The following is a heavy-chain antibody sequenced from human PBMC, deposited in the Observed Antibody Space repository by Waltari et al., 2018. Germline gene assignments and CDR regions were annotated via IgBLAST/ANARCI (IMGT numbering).Heavy chain of an antibody. CDR2: SKSKADGGTT. Sequence: MTWVRQAPGKGLEWVVRSKSKADGGTTDSAAPVKGRFTISRDDSQNTLFLQMNSLKTEDTAVYYCTTDPVYDSSSRRSLSTYWGQGTPVTVSS. D-gene: IGHD3-22*01. CDR3: TTDPVYDSSSRRSLSTY. V-gene: IGHV3-15*01. J-gene: IGHJ4*02.